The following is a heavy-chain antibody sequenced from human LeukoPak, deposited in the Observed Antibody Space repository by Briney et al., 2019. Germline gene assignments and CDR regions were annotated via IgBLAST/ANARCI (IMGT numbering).Heavy chain of an antibody. CDR2: ISYHGSNK. V-gene: IGHV3-30*03. CDR1: GFTFSSYG. D-gene: IGHD4-17*01. Sequence: QSGGSLRLSCAASGFTFSSYGMYWVRQAPGKGLEWVAVISYHGSNKYYADSVKGRFTISRDNSKNTLYLQMTSLRAEDTAVYYCARGYGDYYFDYWGQGTLVTVSS. CDR3: ARGYGDYYFDY. J-gene: IGHJ4*02.